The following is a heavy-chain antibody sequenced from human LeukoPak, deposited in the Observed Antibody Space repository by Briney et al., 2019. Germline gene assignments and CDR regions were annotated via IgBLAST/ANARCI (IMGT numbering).Heavy chain of an antibody. J-gene: IGHJ5*02. V-gene: IGHV1-69*04. D-gene: IGHD2-15*01. Sequence: SVKVSCKASGGTFISYAISWVRQAPGQGLEWMGRIIPILGIANYAQKFQGRVTITADKSTSTAYTELSSLRSEDTAVYYCARGGGYCSGGSCYGLDWFDPWGQGTLVTVSS. CDR1: GGTFISYA. CDR3: ARGGGYCSGGSCYGLDWFDP. CDR2: IIPILGIA.